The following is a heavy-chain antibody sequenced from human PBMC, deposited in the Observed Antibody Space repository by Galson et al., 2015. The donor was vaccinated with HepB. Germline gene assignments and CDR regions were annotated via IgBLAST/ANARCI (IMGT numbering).Heavy chain of an antibody. V-gene: IGHV3-30-3*01. J-gene: IGHJ6*02. Sequence: SLRLSCAASGFTFSSYAMHWVRQAPGKGLEWVAVISYDGSNKYYADSVKGRFTISRDNSKNTLYLQMNSLRAEDTAVYYCAREYSSGWYPLYYYGMDVWGQGTTVTVSS. CDR1: GFTFSSYA. CDR3: AREYSSGWYPLYYYGMDV. D-gene: IGHD6-19*01. CDR2: ISYDGSNK.